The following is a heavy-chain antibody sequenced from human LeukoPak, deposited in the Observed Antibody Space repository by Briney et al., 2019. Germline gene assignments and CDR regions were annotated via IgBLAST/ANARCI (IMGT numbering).Heavy chain of an antibody. CDR2: ISPNSGGT. CDR3: ARDYGDYGSHWDAFDI. J-gene: IGHJ3*02. Sequence: GASVKVSCKASGYTFTDYYIHWVRQAPGQGLEWMGWISPNSGGTKYAQKFQGRVTMTRDTSISTVYMELSRLRSDDMAVYYCARDYGDYGSHWDAFDIWGQGTMVTVSS. V-gene: IGHV1-2*02. D-gene: IGHD4-17*01. CDR1: GYTFTDYY.